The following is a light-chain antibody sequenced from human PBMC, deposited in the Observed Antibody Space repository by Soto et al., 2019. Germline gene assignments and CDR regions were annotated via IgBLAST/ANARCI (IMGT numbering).Light chain of an antibody. V-gene: IGKV3-11*01. CDR3: QHHSNWPLELT. CDR2: DAS. Sequence: EIVLTQSPATLSLSPGERATLSCRASQSVSSYLAWYQQKPGQAPRLLIYDASNRATGIPARFSCSGSGTDFTLTISGLKPEDFAVYYCQHHSNWPLELTFGGGTKVEIK. J-gene: IGKJ4*01. CDR1: QSVSSY.